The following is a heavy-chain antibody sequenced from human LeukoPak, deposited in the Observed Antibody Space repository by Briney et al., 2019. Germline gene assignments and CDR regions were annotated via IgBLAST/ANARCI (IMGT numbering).Heavy chain of an antibody. D-gene: IGHD4-17*01. V-gene: IGHV3-48*03. CDR1: GFTFSSYE. CDR3: ARDTNGDGWFDP. J-gene: IGHJ5*02. Sequence: PGGSLRLSCAASGFTFSSYEMNWVRQAPGKGLEWVSYISSSGSTIYYAGSVKGRFTISRDNAKNSLYLQMNSLRAEDTSVYYCARDTNGDGWFDPWGQGTLVTVSS. CDR2: ISSSGSTI.